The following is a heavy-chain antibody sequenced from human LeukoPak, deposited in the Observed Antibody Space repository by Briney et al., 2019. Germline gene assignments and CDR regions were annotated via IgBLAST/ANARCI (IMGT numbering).Heavy chain of an antibody. J-gene: IGHJ4*02. CDR3: ARVGVDIVATITGSPYYFDY. Sequence: ASVKVSCKASGGTFSSYAISWVRQAPGQGLEWMGGIIPIFGTANYAQKFQGRVTITADKSTSTAYMELSSLRSEDTAVYYCARVGVDIVATITGSPYYFDYWGQGTLVTVSS. V-gene: IGHV1-69*06. CDR1: GGTFSSYA. CDR2: IIPIFGTA. D-gene: IGHD5-12*01.